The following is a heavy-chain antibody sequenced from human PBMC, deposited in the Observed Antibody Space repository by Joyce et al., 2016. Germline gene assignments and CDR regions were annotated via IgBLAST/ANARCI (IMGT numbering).Heavy chain of an antibody. J-gene: IGHJ1*01. CDR1: GGSLSGYY. V-gene: IGHV4-34*04. CDR3: ARARRGIILARGEMGEYLQH. Sequence: QVQLQEWGAGLLKPSETLSLTCAVYGGSLSGYYWSWIRQAPGMGLEWIGEVNDRGRTNHNPSLKSLATTSMDTSKNQFSLRLTTVTAADTAVYFCARARRGIILARGEMGEYLQHWGRGTVVIVSS. D-gene: IGHD3-10*01. CDR2: VNDRGRT.